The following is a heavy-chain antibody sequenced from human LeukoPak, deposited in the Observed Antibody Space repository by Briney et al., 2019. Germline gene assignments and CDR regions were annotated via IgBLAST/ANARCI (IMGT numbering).Heavy chain of an antibody. Sequence: PGGSLRLSCAASGFTFSSYAKHWVRQAPGKGLEWAAVISYDGSNKYYADSVKGRFTISRDNSKNTLYLQMNSLRAEDTAVYYCARVGGSGSYYTEGGDYWGQGTLVTVSS. CDR1: GFTFSSYA. J-gene: IGHJ4*02. D-gene: IGHD3-10*01. CDR3: ARVGGSGSYYTEGGDY. CDR2: ISYDGSNK. V-gene: IGHV3-30-3*01.